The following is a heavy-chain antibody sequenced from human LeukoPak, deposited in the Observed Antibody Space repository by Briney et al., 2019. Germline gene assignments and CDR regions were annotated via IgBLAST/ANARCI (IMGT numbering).Heavy chain of an antibody. D-gene: IGHD2-2*01. CDR2: ISGSGGSP. V-gene: IGHV3-23*01. J-gene: IGHJ4*02. CDR1: GSTLSTNA. CDR3: ATLRGVVVPAAELDY. Sequence: GGSLRLSCAALGSTLSTNAMSWVRQAPGKGLEWVSAISGSGGSPYYADSVKGRFPFSRANSKNTLYLHMNTLRAQDSAVYYCATLRGVVVPAAELDYWGQGTLVTVSS.